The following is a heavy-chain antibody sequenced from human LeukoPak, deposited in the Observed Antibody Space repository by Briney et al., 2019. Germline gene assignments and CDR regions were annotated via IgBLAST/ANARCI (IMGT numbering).Heavy chain of an antibody. Sequence: GGSLRLSCAASGFTFSSYEMNWVRQAPGKGLEWVSYISSSGSTIYYADSVKGRFTVSRDNSKNTLYLQMNGLRPEDTAVYFCARHWGLNCWGQGTLVTVSS. CDR3: ARHWGLNC. V-gene: IGHV3-48*03. CDR1: GFTFSSYE. D-gene: IGHD3-16*01. J-gene: IGHJ4*02. CDR2: ISSSGSTI.